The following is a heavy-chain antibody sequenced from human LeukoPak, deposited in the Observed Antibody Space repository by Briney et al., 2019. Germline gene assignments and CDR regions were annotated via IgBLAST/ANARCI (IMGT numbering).Heavy chain of an antibody. CDR1: GFTFNNYA. CDR3: ARGILSDYDFWSGYYRGRSVLPPPFDY. Sequence: GGSLRLSCAASGFTFNNYAMAWVRQAPGKGLEWVSAISGNGGTTYFADSVKGRFTVSRDDSENTLFLQMNSLRAEDTAVYYCARGILSDYDFWSGYYRGRSVLPPPFDYWGQGTLVTVSS. CDR2: ISGNGGTT. J-gene: IGHJ4*02. D-gene: IGHD3-3*01. V-gene: IGHV3-23*01.